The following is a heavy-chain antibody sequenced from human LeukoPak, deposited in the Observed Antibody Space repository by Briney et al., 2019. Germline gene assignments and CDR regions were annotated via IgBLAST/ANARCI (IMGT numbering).Heavy chain of an antibody. V-gene: IGHV3-23*01. CDR3: AISRGYFDY. CDR2: VSPPGGGT. CDR1: GFTFSKHG. Sequence: GGSLRLSCGASGFTFSKHGMNWVRQAPGKGLEWLSGVSPPGGGTYYADSVKGRFTISRDDSKNTLSLQMNSLRAEDTAVYYCAISRGYFDYWGQGTLITVSS. J-gene: IGHJ4*02.